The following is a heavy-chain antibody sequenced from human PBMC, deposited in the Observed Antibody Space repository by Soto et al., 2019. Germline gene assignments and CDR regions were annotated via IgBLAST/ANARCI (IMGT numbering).Heavy chain of an antibody. D-gene: IGHD2-2*01. J-gene: IGHJ6*02. CDR2: ISYDGSNK. CDR1: GFTFSSYA. CDR3: ARDLTSNCISTSCYASYYYYYGMDV. V-gene: IGHV3-30-3*01. Sequence: GGSLRLSCAASGFTFSSYAMHWVRQAPGKGLEWVAVISYDGSNKYYADSVKGRFTISRDNSKNTLYLQMNSLRAEDTAVYYCARDLTSNCISTSCYASYYYYYGMDVWGQGTTVTVSS.